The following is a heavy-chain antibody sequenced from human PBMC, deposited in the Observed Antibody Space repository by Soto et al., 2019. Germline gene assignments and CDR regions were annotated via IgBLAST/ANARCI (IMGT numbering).Heavy chain of an antibody. CDR1: GFTFSSYW. CDR2: INSDGSST. D-gene: IGHD1-26*01. Sequence: EVQLVESGGGLVQPGGSLRLSCAASGFTFSSYWMHWVRQTPGKGLVWVSRINSDGSSTSYADSVKGRFTISRDNAKNTLYLQMNSLRAEDTAVYYCARGVVWELLGEDFDYWGQGTLVTVSS. CDR3: ARGVVWELLGEDFDY. J-gene: IGHJ4*02. V-gene: IGHV3-74*01.